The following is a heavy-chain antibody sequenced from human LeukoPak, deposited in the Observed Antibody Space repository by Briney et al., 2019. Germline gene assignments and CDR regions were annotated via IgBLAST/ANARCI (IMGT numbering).Heavy chain of an antibody. J-gene: IGHJ4*02. V-gene: IGHV1-18*01. CDR2: ISAYNGNT. Sequence: ASVKVSCKASGYTFTSYGISWVRQAPGHGLEWMGWISAYNGNTNYAQKLQGRVTMTTDTSTSTAYMELRSLRSDDTAVYYCAVNYYDSSGYYLGAGYWGQGTLVTVSS. D-gene: IGHD3-22*01. CDR3: AVNYYDSSGYYLGAGY. CDR1: GYTFTSYG.